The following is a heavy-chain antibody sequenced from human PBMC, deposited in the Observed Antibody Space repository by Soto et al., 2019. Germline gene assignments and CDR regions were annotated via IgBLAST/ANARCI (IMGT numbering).Heavy chain of an antibody. J-gene: IGHJ5*02. V-gene: IGHV4-34*01. Sequence: SHPLALPCSVDGRSCSGCYWNWIRQPPGKGLEWIGEIDHSGYTNYNPSLKSRVTISVDTSKNQFSLRLTSVTAADTAVYYCARVRDWFDPWGQGTLVTV. D-gene: IGHD3-3*01. CDR1: GRSCSGCY. CDR2: IDHSGYT. CDR3: ARVRDWFDP.